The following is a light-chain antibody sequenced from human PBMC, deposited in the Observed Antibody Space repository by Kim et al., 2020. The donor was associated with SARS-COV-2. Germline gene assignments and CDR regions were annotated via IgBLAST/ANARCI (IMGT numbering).Light chain of an antibody. V-gene: IGLV1-47*02. J-gene: IGLJ2*01. CDR2: SNN. CDR3: AAWDDSLSAHVV. Sequence: QRVTISCSGSSSNIGRNYVYWYQQRPGTAPKLLIYSNNQRPSGVPDRFSGSKSGTSASLAISGLRSEDEADYYCAAWDDSLSAHVVFGGGTQLTVL. CDR1: SSNIGRNY.